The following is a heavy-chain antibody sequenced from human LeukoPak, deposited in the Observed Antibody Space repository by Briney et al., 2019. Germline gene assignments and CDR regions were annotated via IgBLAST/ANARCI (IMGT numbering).Heavy chain of an antibody. D-gene: IGHD1-26*01. J-gene: IGHJ4*02. Sequence: PGGSLRLSCAVSGPTVSNNYMSWVRQAPGKGLEWVSVIYSGGSTYYADSVKGRFTISRDNSKNTVYLQMNSLRDEDTAVYYCARNVGYWGQGTLVTVSS. V-gene: IGHV3-53*01. CDR3: ARNVGY. CDR2: IYSGGST. CDR1: GPTVSNNY.